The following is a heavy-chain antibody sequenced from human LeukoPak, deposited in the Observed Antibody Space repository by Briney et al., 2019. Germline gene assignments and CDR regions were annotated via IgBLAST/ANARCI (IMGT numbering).Heavy chain of an antibody. CDR2: IYTSEST. J-gene: IGHJ6*03. Sequence: SETLSLTCTVSVGSISSYYWSWIRQPPGQGLDWIGYIYTSESTNYNPSLKSRVTISVDTSKNQFSLKLSSVTAADTAVYYCARLGPAYYYYYYMDVWGKGTTVTVSS. CDR3: ARLGPAYYYYYYMDV. V-gene: IGHV4-4*09. CDR1: VGSISSYY.